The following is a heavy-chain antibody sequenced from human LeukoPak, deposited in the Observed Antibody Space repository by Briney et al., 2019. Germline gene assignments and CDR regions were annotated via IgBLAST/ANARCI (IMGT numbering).Heavy chain of an antibody. CDR1: GGSFSGYY. Sequence: PSETLSLTCAVYGGSFSGYYWSWIRQPPGKGLEWIGEINHSGSTNYNPSLKSRVTISVDTSKNQFSLKLSSVTAADTAVYYCAREGRWSYDFWSGYSRAKYYFDYWGQGTLVTVSS. D-gene: IGHD3-3*01. CDR2: INHSGST. CDR3: AREGRWSYDFWSGYSRAKYYFDY. J-gene: IGHJ4*02. V-gene: IGHV4-34*01.